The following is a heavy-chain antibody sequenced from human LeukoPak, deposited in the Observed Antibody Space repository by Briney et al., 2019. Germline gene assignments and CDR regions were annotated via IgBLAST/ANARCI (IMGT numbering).Heavy chain of an antibody. CDR2: ISAYNGKT. CDR1: GYEFSSYG. J-gene: IGHJ3*02. Sequence: DSVKVSCKASGYEFSSYGISWVRQAPGQGLEWMGWISAYNGKTKYAEKFQGRLTMTTETSTSTAYMELRSLTSADTAVYYCAKDSPRDDYVRGSYRYSRRGLDIWGQGTLVTASS. D-gene: IGHD3-16*02. CDR3: AKDSPRDDYVRGSYRYSRRGLDI. V-gene: IGHV1-18*01.